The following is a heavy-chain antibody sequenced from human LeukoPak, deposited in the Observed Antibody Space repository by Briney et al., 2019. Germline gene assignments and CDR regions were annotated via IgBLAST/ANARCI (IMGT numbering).Heavy chain of an antibody. CDR3: AELGITMIGGV. J-gene: IGHJ6*04. V-gene: IGHV3-21*01. D-gene: IGHD3-10*02. Sequence: GGSLRLSCAASGFSFSSYAMSWVRQAPGKGLEWVSSISSSSSYIYYADSVKGRFTISRDNAKNSLYLQMNSLRAEDTAVYYCAELGITMIGGVWGKGTTVTISS. CDR1: GFSFSSYA. CDR2: ISSSSSYI.